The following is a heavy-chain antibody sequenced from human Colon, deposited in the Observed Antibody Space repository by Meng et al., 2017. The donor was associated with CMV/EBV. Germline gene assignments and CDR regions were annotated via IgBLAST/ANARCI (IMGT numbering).Heavy chain of an antibody. Sequence: SGGSGDRGGYYWSWIRQPPGKGLQWLGHIYTGRSAYANPSLKSRLSISLDTSKNQFSLSLRSVTAADTAVYYCARGSVIASAVSFDHWGQGTLVTVSS. CDR3: ARGSVIASAVSFDH. D-gene: IGHD2-21*01. CDR2: IYTGRSA. CDR1: GGSGDRGGYY. V-gene: IGHV4-30-4*01. J-gene: IGHJ4*02.